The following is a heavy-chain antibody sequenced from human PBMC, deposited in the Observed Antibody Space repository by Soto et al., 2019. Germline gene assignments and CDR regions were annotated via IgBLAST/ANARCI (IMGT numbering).Heavy chain of an antibody. Sequence: SETLSLTCTVSGGSISSGGYYWSWIRQHPGKGLEWIGYIYYSGSTYYNPSLKSRVTISVDTSKNQFSLKLSSVTAADTAVYYCARDPSGYCTNGVCGNWFDPWGQGTLVTVSS. CDR1: GGSISSGGYY. CDR2: IYYSGST. V-gene: IGHV4-31*03. J-gene: IGHJ5*02. D-gene: IGHD2-8*01. CDR3: ARDPSGYCTNGVCGNWFDP.